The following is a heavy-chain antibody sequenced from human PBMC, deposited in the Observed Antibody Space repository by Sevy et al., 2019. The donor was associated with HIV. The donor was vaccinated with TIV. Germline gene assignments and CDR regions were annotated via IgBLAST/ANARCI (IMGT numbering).Heavy chain of an antibody. D-gene: IGHD1-26*01. CDR3: AGENAWGRGYS. J-gene: IGHJ4*02. V-gene: IGHV4-59*08. CDR2: IYYNGHI. CDR1: GGSITSLY. Sequence: SETLSLTCTVSGGSITSLYWDWIRQPPGRGLEWIANIYYNGHINYNPSLKSRVTLSLDTSKNQFSLRLSSVTAADTAMYYCAGENAWGRGYSWGQRTLVTVSS.